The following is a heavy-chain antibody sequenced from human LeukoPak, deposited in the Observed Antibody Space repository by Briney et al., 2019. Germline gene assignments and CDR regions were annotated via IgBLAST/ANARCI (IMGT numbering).Heavy chain of an antibody. CDR2: MKQDGSEK. D-gene: IGHD2-15*01. V-gene: IGHV3-7*03. Sequence: GGSLRLSCAASGFTFSSHWMSWVRQAPGKGLEWVANMKQDGSEKYYVDSVKGRFTISRDNAKNSLYLQMNSLRAEDTAVYYCSKEPEIVVVVAADGGYFDYWGQGTLVTVSS. J-gene: IGHJ4*02. CDR1: GFTFSSHW. CDR3: SKEPEIVVVVAADGGYFDY.